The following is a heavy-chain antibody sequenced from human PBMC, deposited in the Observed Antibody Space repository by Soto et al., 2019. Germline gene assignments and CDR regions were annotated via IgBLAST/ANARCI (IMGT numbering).Heavy chain of an antibody. CDR1: GGSVSSYY. Sequence: PXESLSLACTVSGGSVSSYYGSWIRQPPGKGLEWIGYIYYSVSTNYNPSLKSRVTISVDTSKNQFSLNLSSVTAADTAVYYCARAGKRAVPAATYGMDVWGQGTTVTVSS. V-gene: IGHV4-59*02. D-gene: IGHD2-2*01. CDR2: IYYSVST. CDR3: ARAGKRAVPAATYGMDV. J-gene: IGHJ6*02.